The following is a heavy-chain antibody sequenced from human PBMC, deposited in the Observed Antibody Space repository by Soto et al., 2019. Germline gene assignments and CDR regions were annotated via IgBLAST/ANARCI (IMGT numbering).Heavy chain of an antibody. CDR2: IRGFSPYT. Sequence: GGSLRLSCISSGFTFRTYTMNWVRQAPGKGLEWVSGIRGFSPYTFYAESVKGRFTISRDNAKDSLYLQMNSLRAEDTAVYYCARDRGYDAHDYYYNAMDVWGQGTTVTVSS. CDR1: GFTFRTYT. D-gene: IGHD2-15*01. V-gene: IGHV3-21*01. J-gene: IGHJ6*02. CDR3: ARDRGYDAHDYYYNAMDV.